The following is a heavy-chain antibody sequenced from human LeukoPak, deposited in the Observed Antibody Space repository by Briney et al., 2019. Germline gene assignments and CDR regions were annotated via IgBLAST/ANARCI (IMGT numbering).Heavy chain of an antibody. Sequence: GSLRLSCAASGFTLSNPWMHWVRQAPGKGLVWVSRINNDGTITTYADSMKGRFTISRDNAKSTLYLQMDSLRAEDTAVYYCARPYCSGGTCYFDYWGRGTLVTVSS. J-gene: IGHJ4*02. CDR3: ARPYCSGGTCYFDY. CDR2: INNDGTIT. CDR1: GFTLSNPW. D-gene: IGHD2-15*01. V-gene: IGHV3-74*01.